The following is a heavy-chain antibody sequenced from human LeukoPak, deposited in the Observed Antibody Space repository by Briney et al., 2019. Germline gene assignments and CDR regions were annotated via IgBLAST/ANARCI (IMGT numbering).Heavy chain of an antibody. Sequence: PSGTLSLTCTVSGGSISGSSYYWGWIRQPPGKGLEWIGSIYYSGSTYYNPSLKSRVTVSVDTSKNQFSLKLSSVTAADTAVYYCARLAAARLVEDYWGQGTLVTVSS. D-gene: IGHD6-6*01. V-gene: IGHV4-39*01. CDR1: GGSISGSSYY. CDR2: IYYSGST. CDR3: ARLAAARLVEDY. J-gene: IGHJ4*02.